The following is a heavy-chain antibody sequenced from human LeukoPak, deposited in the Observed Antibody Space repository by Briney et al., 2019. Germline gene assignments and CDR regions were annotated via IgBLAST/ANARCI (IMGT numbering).Heavy chain of an antibody. Sequence: PGGSMRLSCAAPGFTFSSYAMSWVRQAPGKGLEWVSGISATGGSTYYADSVKGRFTISRDNSKNTLYLQMISLRAEDTAVYYCAKGVTVTRVYNWFDPWGQGTLDTVSS. D-gene: IGHD4-17*01. CDR2: ISATGGST. J-gene: IGHJ5*02. CDR3: AKGVTVTRVYNWFDP. CDR1: GFTFSSYA. V-gene: IGHV3-23*01.